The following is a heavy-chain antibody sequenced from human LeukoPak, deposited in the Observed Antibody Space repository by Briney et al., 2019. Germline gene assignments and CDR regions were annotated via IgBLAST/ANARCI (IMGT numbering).Heavy chain of an antibody. CDR2: INTGSGNT. CDR1: RYTFSSYA. J-gene: IGHJ4*02. CDR3: ARGDGSYYALLRY. V-gene: IGHV1-3*04. Sequence: GASVKVPCKASRYTFSSYAIHWVRQAPGQRLEWMVWINTGSGNTKYSQKFQGRVTFTRDTSASTAYMELSSLRSEDTAVYYCARGDGSYYALLRYWGQGTLVTVSS. D-gene: IGHD1-26*01.